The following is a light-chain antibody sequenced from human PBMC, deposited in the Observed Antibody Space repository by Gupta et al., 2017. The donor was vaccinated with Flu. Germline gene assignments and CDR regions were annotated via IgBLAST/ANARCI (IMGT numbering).Light chain of an antibody. CDR3: ATWDHSLNGWV. CDR1: SSDIGSNT. CDR2: SNN. J-gene: IGLJ1*01. Sequence: HSLLTQPPSPSGTPGQRVTISCSGSSSDIGSNTVTWYQQLPGTAHKLRIYSNNQRPSGVPDRFSGSKSGTSASPAISGVQSEDEADDDCATWDHSLNGWVCGRGTKVTVL. V-gene: IGLV1-44*01.